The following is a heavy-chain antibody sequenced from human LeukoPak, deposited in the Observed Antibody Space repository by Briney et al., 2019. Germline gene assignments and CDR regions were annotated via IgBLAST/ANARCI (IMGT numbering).Heavy chain of an antibody. CDR3: ARVPSRYYDFWSGYYYHDAFDI. V-gene: IGHV1-2*06. D-gene: IGHD3-3*01. J-gene: IGHJ3*02. CDR1: GYTFTGYY. CDR2: INPNSGGT. Sequence: GASVKVSCKASGYTFTGYYMHWVRQAPGQGLEWMGRINPNSGGTNYAQKFQGRVTMTRDTSISTAYMELSRLRSDDTAVYYCARVPSRYYDFWSGYYYHDAFDIWGQGTMVTVSS.